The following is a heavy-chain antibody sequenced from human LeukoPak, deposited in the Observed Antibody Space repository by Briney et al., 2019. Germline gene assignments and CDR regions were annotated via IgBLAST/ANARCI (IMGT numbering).Heavy chain of an antibody. CDR2: INPSGSET. CDR1: GFTFSSYY. Sequence: GGSLRLSCAASGFTFSSYYMTWVRQAPGKGLEWVAHINPSGSETAFLDSVRGRFTISRDSSKNSLYLQVNTLRVEDTAVYHCARGHYGLDVWGQGTTVTVSS. CDR3: ARGHYGLDV. V-gene: IGHV3-7*01. J-gene: IGHJ6*02.